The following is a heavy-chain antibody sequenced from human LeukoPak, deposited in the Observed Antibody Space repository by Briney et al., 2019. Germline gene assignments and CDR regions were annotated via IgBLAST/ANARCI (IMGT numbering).Heavy chain of an antibody. Sequence: GGSLRLSCTASGGTFNDNTMHWVRQGPGKGLEMVSVGSWDGSGTYYEDSVKGRFTISRDNSKTSLYLLMNSLTAEDTALYYCVKDATLYSVGYNFDYWGQGTLVTVSS. CDR2: GSWDGSGT. CDR1: GGTFNDNT. J-gene: IGHJ4*02. D-gene: IGHD5-18*01. CDR3: VKDATLYSVGYNFDY. V-gene: IGHV3-43*01.